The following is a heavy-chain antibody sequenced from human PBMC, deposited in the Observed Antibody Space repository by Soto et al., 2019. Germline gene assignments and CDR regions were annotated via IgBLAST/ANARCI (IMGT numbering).Heavy chain of an antibody. CDR2: ISGGGGHT. CDR1: GFTFSTYT. CDR3: AKDGSYSSSWPYYFDH. Sequence: EVQLLESGGGLVQPGGSLRLSCAASGFTFSTYTMTWLRQAPGKGLEWVSSISGGGGHTYYAESVKGRLIVSRDSSKNMWFLQMNSLRAEDTAVYYCAKDGSYSSSWPYYFDHWGQGTLVTVSS. D-gene: IGHD6-13*01. V-gene: IGHV3-23*01. J-gene: IGHJ4*02.